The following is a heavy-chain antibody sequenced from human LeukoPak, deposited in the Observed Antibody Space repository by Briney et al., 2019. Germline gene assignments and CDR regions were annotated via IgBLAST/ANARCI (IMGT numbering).Heavy chain of an antibody. CDR1: GFTFSSYG. CDR3: AREGYYDILTGYYRDY. V-gene: IGHV3-23*01. J-gene: IGHJ4*02. D-gene: IGHD3-9*01. Sequence: GGSLRLSCAASGFTFSSYGMSWVRQAPGKGLEWVSAISGSGGSTYYADSVKGRFTISRDNSKNTLYLQMNSLRAEDTAVYYCAREGYYDILTGYYRDYWGQGTLVTVSS. CDR2: ISGSGGST.